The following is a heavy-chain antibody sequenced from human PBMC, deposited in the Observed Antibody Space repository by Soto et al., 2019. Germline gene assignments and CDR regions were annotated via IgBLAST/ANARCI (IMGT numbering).Heavy chain of an antibody. CDR3: ARDPWAADY. Sequence: SLRVPWTAAWGTGVDHDGSRVRQAPGKGLEWVSVIYSGGSTFYADSVRGRFTISRDNSKNTVNLQMNSLRAEDTAVYYCARDPWAADYWGQGTLVTVSS. CDR1: WGTGVDHD. D-gene: IGHD3-16*01. CDR2: IYSGGST. J-gene: IGHJ4*02. V-gene: IGHV3-66*01.